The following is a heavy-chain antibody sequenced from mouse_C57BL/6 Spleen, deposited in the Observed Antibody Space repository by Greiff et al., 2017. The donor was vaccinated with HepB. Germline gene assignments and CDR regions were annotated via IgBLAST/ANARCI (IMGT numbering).Heavy chain of an antibody. CDR2: ISGGGGNT. Sequence: EVQGVESGGGLVKPGGSLKLSCAASGFTFSSYTMSWVRQTPEKRLEWVATISGGGGNTYYPDSVKGRFTISRDNAKNTLYLQMSSLRSEDTALYYCARQIHWDYWGQGTTLTVSS. CDR3: ARQIHWDY. CDR1: GFTFSSYT. V-gene: IGHV5-9*01. J-gene: IGHJ2*01. D-gene: IGHD4-1*01.